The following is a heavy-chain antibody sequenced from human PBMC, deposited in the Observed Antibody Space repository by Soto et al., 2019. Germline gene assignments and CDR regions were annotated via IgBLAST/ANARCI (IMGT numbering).Heavy chain of an antibody. CDR2: ISAYNGNT. J-gene: IGHJ6*02. Sequence: QVPLVQSGAEVKKPGASVKVSCKASGYTFTSYGISWVRQAPGQGLEWMGWISAYNGNTNYAQKLQGRVTMTTDTSTSTAYMELRSLRSDDTAVYYCARDMGEYYYDSSGYYGLYYYYGMDVWGQGTTVTVSS. CDR3: ARDMGEYYYDSSGYYGLYYYYGMDV. D-gene: IGHD3-22*01. V-gene: IGHV1-18*01. CDR1: GYTFTSYG.